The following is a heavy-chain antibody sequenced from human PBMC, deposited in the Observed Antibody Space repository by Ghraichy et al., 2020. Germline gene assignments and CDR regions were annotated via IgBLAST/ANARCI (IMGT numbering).Heavy chain of an antibody. CDR1: GFTFSSSN. CDR2: ISTSSRYI. D-gene: IGHD5-24*01. CDR3: ARAWIEMATITAFDY. Sequence: GGSLRLSCAASGFTFSSSNMNWVRQAPGKGLEWVSSISTSSRYIYYADSVKGRFTISRDNAKNTLYLQMNTLRAEDTAVYYCARAWIEMATITAFDYWGQGTVVTGSS. J-gene: IGHJ4*02. V-gene: IGHV3-21*01.